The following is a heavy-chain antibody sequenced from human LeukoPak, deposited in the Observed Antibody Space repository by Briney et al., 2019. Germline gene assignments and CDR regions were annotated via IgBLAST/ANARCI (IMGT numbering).Heavy chain of an antibody. CDR1: GYTFTSYD. Sequence: SVKVSCKASGYTFTSYDINWVRQATGQGLEWMGWMNPNSGNTGYAQKFQGRGTMNRNTSISTAYMELSSLRSEDTAVYYCARGVLVYCSSTSCYQRFDPWGQGTLVTVSS. CDR2: MNPNSGNT. J-gene: IGHJ5*02. CDR3: ARGVLVYCSSTSCYQRFDP. V-gene: IGHV1-8*01. D-gene: IGHD2-2*01.